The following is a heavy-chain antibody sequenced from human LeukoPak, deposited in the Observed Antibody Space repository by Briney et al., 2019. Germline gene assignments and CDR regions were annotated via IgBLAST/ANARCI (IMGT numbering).Heavy chain of an antibody. Sequence: GGSLRLSCAASGFTVSSSYMAWVRQAPGKGLEWVSVIYSGGTIYYADSVKGRFTIPRDNSKNTLYLQMNSLRAEDTAVYYCAREGSYDGSTMWYFDYWGQGTLVTVSS. J-gene: IGHJ4*02. CDR3: AREGSYDGSTMWYFDY. V-gene: IGHV3-53*01. CDR1: GFTVSSSY. D-gene: IGHD3-22*01. CDR2: IYSGGTI.